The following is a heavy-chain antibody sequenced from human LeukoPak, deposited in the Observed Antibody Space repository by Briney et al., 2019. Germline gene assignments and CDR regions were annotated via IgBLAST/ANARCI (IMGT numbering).Heavy chain of an antibody. D-gene: IGHD6-19*01. CDR2: IYGGGDA. V-gene: IGHV3-66*01. Sequence: GGSLRLSCTASGFTFSITYMAWVRQAPGKGLEWVSVIYGGGDAYYADSVKGRFTISRDNAKNSLYLQMNSLRAEDTAVYYCARRGYSSGWFGYWGQGTLVTVSS. CDR3: ARRGYSSGWFGY. CDR1: GFTFSITY. J-gene: IGHJ4*02.